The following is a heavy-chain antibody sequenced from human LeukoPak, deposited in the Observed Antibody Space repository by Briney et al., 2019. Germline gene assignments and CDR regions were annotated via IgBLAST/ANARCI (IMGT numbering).Heavy chain of an antibody. D-gene: IGHD2-2*01. CDR2: IYTSGST. CDR1: GGSISSYY. V-gene: IGHV4-4*07. J-gene: IGHJ5*02. Sequence: SETLSLTRTVSGGSISSYYWSWIRQPAGRGLEWIGRIYTSGSTNYNPSLKSRVTMSVDTSKNQFSLKLSSVTAADTAVYYCAREQRGYCSSTSCYGGVWFDPWGQGTLVTVSS. CDR3: AREQRGYCSSTSCYGGVWFDP.